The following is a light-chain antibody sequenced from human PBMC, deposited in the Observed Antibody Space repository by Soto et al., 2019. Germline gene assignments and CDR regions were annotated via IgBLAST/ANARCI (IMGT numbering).Light chain of an antibody. CDR3: QQRSDWLT. J-gene: IGKJ4*01. V-gene: IGKV3-11*01. Sequence: EIVLTHSPATLSLSPCERAALSCRASQSVTSYLAWYQQKPGQAPRLLIYDASNRATGIPARFSGSGSGTDFTLTISSLEPEDFAVYYCQQRSDWLTFGGGTKVDIK. CDR2: DAS. CDR1: QSVTSY.